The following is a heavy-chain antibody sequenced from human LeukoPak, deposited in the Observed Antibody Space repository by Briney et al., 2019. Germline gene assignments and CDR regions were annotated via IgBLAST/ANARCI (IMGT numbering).Heavy chain of an antibody. CDR3: ARASYGVYGMDV. CDR2: MNPNSGNT. V-gene: IGHV1-8*01. Sequence: EASVKVSCKASGYTFTSYDINWVRQATGQGLEWMGWMNPNSGNTGYAQKFQGRVTMTRNTSISTAYMELSSLRSEDTAVYYCARASYGVYGMDVWGQGTTVTVSS. D-gene: IGHD3-10*01. J-gene: IGHJ6*02. CDR1: GYTFTSYD.